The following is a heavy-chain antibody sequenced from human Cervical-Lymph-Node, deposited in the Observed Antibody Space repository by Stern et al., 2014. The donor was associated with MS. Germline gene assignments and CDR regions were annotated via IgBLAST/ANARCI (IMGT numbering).Heavy chain of an antibody. J-gene: IGHJ4*02. CDR1: GYSFTSYG. CDR2: VSAYNGNT. V-gene: IGHV1-18*01. D-gene: IGHD1-26*01. CDR3: AREPGFSRVGADY. Sequence: QVQLEQSGAEVKKPGDSVKVSCKASGYSFTSYGIHWVRQAPGQGLEWMGWVSAYNGNTNYVQKLQGRVSMTTDTSTSTAYMELRSLRSADTAVYYCAREPGFSRVGADYWGQGTLVTVSS.